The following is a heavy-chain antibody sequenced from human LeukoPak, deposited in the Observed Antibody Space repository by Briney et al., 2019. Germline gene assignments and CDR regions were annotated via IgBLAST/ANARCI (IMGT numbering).Heavy chain of an antibody. V-gene: IGHV4-30-2*01. CDR2: IYHDGNT. J-gene: IGHJ4*02. CDR1: GASMSSHGYS. CDR3: ARGTIAARYGY. Sequence: SETLSLTCAVSGASMSSHGYSWSWIRQPPGKGLEFIGYIYHDGNTYYNPSLNSRVSISVDMSKNQFSLKLSSVTAADTAVYYCARGTIAARYGYWGQGTLVTVSS. D-gene: IGHD6-6*01.